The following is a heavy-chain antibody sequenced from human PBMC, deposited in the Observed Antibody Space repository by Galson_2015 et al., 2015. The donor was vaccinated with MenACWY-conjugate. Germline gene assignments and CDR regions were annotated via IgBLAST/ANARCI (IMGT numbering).Heavy chain of an antibody. D-gene: IGHD2-15*01. CDR1: GFTFSSYG. Sequence: SLRLSCAAAGFTFSSYGLNWVRQAPGAGLEWVSVISASGADGFQADSVKGRFTIARDNSKSALYLEMNSLRPEDTAVYYCARGGYITGYSFDLWGQGTRVTVSS. CDR2: ISASGADG. J-gene: IGHJ4*02. V-gene: IGHV3-23*01. CDR3: ARGGYITGYSFDL.